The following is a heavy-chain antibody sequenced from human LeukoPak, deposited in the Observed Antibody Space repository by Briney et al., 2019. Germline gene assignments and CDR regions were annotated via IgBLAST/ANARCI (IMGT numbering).Heavy chain of an antibody. Sequence: GGSLRLSCVASGFTFKNHAMSWVRRAPGKGLEWVSGISGTGDTTYYADSVKGRSTISRDNSKNTLYLQMNSLRAEDTAIYHCAKRDTSGQYYFDYWGQGTLVTVSS. J-gene: IGHJ4*02. CDR2: ISGTGDTT. V-gene: IGHV3-23*01. CDR1: GFTFKNHA. CDR3: AKRDTSGQYYFDY. D-gene: IGHD3-22*01.